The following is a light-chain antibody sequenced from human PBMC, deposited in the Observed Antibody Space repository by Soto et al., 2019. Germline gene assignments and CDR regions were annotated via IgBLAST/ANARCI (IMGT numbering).Light chain of an antibody. V-gene: IGKV3-15*01. J-gene: IGKJ1*01. Sequence: EVVMTQSPATLSVSPCERATLSGSASETVATNLAWYQQKPGQAPRLLISGASTRAAGISDRFRGSGSGTEFTLTISSLRSEDSAIYYCQQYFEWPPMTFGQGTKV. CDR1: ETVATN. CDR2: GAS. CDR3: QQYFEWPPMT.